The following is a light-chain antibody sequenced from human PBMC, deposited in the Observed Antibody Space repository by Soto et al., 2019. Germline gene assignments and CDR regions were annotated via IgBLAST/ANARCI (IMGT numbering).Light chain of an antibody. CDR3: SSYTSSSTSYV. CDR2: EFS. V-gene: IGLV2-14*01. Sequence: QSALTQPASVSASPGQSITISCTGTSSDVGGYNYVSWYLHHPGKAPKLMIYEFSSRPSGVSNRFSGSKSGNTASLTISGLQAEDEADYYCSSYTSSSTSYVFGTGTKLNVL. CDR1: SSDVGGYNY. J-gene: IGLJ1*01.